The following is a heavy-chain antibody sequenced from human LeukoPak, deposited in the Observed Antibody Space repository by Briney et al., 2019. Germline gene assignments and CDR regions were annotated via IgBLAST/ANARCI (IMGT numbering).Heavy chain of an antibody. CDR1: GFTFSSYG. D-gene: IGHD1-26*01. J-gene: IGHJ4*02. CDR3: AKDLSGSYAEDH. CDR2: IWYDGSNK. Sequence: PGRSLRLSCAASGFTFSSYGMHWVRQAPGKGLEWVAVIWYDGSNKYYADSVKGRFTISRDNSKNTLYLQMNSLRAEDTAVYYCAKDLSGSYAEDHWGQGTLVTVSS. V-gene: IGHV3-33*06.